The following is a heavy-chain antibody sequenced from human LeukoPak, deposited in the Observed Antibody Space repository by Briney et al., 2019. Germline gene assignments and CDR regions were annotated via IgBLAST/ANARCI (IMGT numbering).Heavy chain of an antibody. CDR2: INHSGST. CDR3: ARRCSGGSCYVLGAFDI. Sequence: SGTLSLTCAVYGGSFSGYYWSWIRQPPGKGLEWIGEINHSGSTNYNPSLKSRVTISVDTSKNQFSLKLSSVTAADTAVYYCARRCSGGSCYVLGAFDIWGQGTMVTVSS. V-gene: IGHV4-34*01. J-gene: IGHJ3*02. CDR1: GGSFSGYY. D-gene: IGHD2-15*01.